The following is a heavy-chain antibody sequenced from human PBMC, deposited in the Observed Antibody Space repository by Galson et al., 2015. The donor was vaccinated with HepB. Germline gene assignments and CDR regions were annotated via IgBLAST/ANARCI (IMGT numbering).Heavy chain of an antibody. Sequence: SLRLSCAASGFTLSTYVMSWVRQAPGKGLEWVSAIRASGGTTDYADSVKGRFTISRDNSINTLYLQMNSLRAEDTAVYFCARDSYGSGTGWRAWFDPWGQGTLVTVSS. D-gene: IGHD3-10*01. CDR1: GFTLSTYV. J-gene: IGHJ5*02. CDR3: ARDSYGSGTGWRAWFDP. V-gene: IGHV3-23*01. CDR2: IRASGGTT.